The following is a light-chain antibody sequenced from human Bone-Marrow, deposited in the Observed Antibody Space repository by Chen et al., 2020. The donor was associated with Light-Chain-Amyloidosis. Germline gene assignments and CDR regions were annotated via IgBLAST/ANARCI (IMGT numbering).Light chain of an antibody. Sequence: QSALTQPASVSGSPGQSITLSCTGSSSDVGGYDYVSWYQQHPGKAPQLIIYDVSNRPTGVSDRFAGSKSGYTASLTISGLQADDEADYYCTSYTSSRTRVFGTGTKVTVL. V-gene: IGLV2-14*01. CDR2: DVS. CDR3: TSYTSSRTRV. J-gene: IGLJ1*01. CDR1: SSDVGGYDY.